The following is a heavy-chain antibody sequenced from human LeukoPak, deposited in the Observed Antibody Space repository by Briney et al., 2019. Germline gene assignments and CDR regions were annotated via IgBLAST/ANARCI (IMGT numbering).Heavy chain of an antibody. J-gene: IGHJ4*02. D-gene: IGHD2-2*01. Sequence: ASVKVSCKASGYTFTGYYMHWVRQAPGQALEWMGWINPNSGGTNYAQKFQGSVTMTRDTSISTAYMELSRLRSDDTAVYYCARDYCRSTSCRLDYRGQGTLVTVSS. CDR2: INPNSGGT. CDR3: ARDYCRSTSCRLDY. CDR1: GYTFTGYY. V-gene: IGHV1-2*02.